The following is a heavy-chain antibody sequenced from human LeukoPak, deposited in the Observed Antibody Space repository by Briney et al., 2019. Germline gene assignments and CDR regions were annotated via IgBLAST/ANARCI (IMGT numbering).Heavy chain of an antibody. J-gene: IGHJ5*02. V-gene: IGHV3-23*01. CDR1: GFTLRSYG. Sequence: GGSLRLSCAASGFTLRSYGMSWVRQAPGKGLEWVSTISDSGGSTYYADSVKGRFTIFRDNGNNSLYLHMSRLRVEDTAVYYCARDLKGFNLWGQGALVTVSS. CDR2: ISDSGGST. CDR3: ARDLKGFNL.